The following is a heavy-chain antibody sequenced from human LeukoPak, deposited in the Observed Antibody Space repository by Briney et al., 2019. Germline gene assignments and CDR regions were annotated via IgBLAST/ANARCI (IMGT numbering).Heavy chain of an antibody. J-gene: IGHJ6*02. CDR3: ARDLGYCSGGSCYSDYYYYYGMDV. CDR1: GFTFSSYW. CDR2: IKQDGSEN. Sequence: GGSLRLSCAASGFTFSSYWMSWVRQAPGKGLEWVANIKQDGSENYYVDSVKGRFTISRDNAKNSLYLQMNSLRAEDTAVYYCARDLGYCSGGSCYSDYYYYYGMDVWGQGTTVTVSS. V-gene: IGHV3-7*01. D-gene: IGHD2-15*01.